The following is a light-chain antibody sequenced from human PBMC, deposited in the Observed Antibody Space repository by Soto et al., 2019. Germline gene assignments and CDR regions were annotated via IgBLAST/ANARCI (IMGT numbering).Light chain of an antibody. J-gene: IGLJ2*01. CDR1: RSDVGGYNY. Sequence: QSVLTQPGSVSGSPGQSVTISCTGTRSDVGGYNYVSWYQQHPGKAPKLMIYDVSKRPSGVPDRFSGSKSGNTASLTISGLQAEDEADYYCCSYAGSYTVVFGGGTKLTVL. V-gene: IGLV2-11*01. CDR3: CSYAGSYTVV. CDR2: DVS.